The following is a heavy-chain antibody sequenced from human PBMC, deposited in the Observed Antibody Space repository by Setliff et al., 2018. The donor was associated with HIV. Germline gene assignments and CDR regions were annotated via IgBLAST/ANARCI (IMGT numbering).Heavy chain of an antibody. J-gene: IGHJ5*02. D-gene: IGHD6-13*01. CDR2: ISSSSYYI. Sequence: GGSLRLSCAASGVTFSSYTMNWGRQAAGKGLEWVSSISSSSYYIYYADYVKGRFTISRDNSKNTLYLPMNSLRAEDTAVYYCSSLIAAAGTGSDWFDPWGQGTLVTVSS. V-gene: IGHV3-21*01. CDR3: SSLIAAAGTGSDWFDP. CDR1: GVTFSSYT.